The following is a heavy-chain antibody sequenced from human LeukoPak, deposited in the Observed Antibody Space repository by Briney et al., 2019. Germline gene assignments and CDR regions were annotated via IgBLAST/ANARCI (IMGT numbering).Heavy chain of an antibody. CDR2: IYYSGST. J-gene: IGHJ6*04. D-gene: IGHD6-13*01. CDR1: GGSISSYY. V-gene: IGHV4-59*01. Sequence: SETLSLTCTVSGGSISSYYWSWIRQPPGKGLEWIGYIYYSGSTNYNPSLKSRVTISVDTSKNQFSLKLSSVTAADTAVYYCARSGIAAVGRPYYYYGMDVWGKGTTVTVSS. CDR3: ARSGIAAVGRPYYYYGMDV.